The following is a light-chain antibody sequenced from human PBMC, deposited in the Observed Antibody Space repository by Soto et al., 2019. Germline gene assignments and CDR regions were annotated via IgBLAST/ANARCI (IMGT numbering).Light chain of an antibody. V-gene: IGKV1-5*03. CDR1: QSISSW. Sequence: DIQMTQSPSTLSASVGDRVTITCRASQSISSWLAWYQQKPGKAPKLLIYKASSLESGVPSRFSSSGSGTEFTLTISILEPEDFAVYYCQQRNNWPGTFGQGTKVDIK. CDR3: QQRNNWPGT. CDR2: KAS. J-gene: IGKJ1*01.